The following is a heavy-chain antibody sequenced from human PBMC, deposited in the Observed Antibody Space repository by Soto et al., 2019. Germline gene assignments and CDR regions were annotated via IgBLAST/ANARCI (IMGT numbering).Heavy chain of an antibody. J-gene: IGHJ6*02. CDR2: INHSGST. CDR1: GGSFSGYY. CDR3: ARGRITHYYYYYGMDV. V-gene: IGHV4-34*01. D-gene: IGHD1-20*01. Sequence: PSETLSLTCAVYGGSFSGYYWSWIRQPPGKGLEWIGEINHSGSTNYSPSLKSRVTISVDTSKNQFSLKLSSVTAADTAVYYCARGRITHYYYYYGMDVWGQGTTVTVSS.